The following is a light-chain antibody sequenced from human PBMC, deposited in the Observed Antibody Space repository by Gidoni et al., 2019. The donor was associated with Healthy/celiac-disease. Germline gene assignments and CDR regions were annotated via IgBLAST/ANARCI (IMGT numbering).Light chain of an antibody. J-gene: IGKJ4*01. V-gene: IGKV1-33*01. CDR1: QDISNY. Sequence: DIQMTQSPSSLSASVGDRVTITCQSSQDISNYLNWYQQKPGKDPKHLIYDASNLETGVPSRFSGSGSGTDFTFTISSLQPEDIATYYCQQYDNSPPRTFGGGTKVEIK. CDR3: QQYDNSPPRT. CDR2: DAS.